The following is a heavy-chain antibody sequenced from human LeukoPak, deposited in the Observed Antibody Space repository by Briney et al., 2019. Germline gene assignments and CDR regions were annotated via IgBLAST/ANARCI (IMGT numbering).Heavy chain of an antibody. CDR3: ARVIASFYYYMDV. CDR1: VGSLSSGSYY. CDR2: IYTSWST. Sequence: SETLSLTCTGSVGSLSSGSYYWSWIRPPAGKGLEWIGRIYTSWSTNYNPSLKSRVTITVDTSKNQFSPKLNSVTAADPAVFFCARVIASFYYYMDVWGKGTPVTVSS. V-gene: IGHV4-61*02. J-gene: IGHJ6*03. D-gene: IGHD2-21*01.